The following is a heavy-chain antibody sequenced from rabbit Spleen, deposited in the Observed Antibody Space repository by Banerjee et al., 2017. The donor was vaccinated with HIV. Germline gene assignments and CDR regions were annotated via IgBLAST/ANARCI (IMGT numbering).Heavy chain of an antibody. CDR2: IDTNDGDT. D-gene: IGHD4-1*01. CDR3: ARGADVDVGNYFKL. V-gene: IGHV1S45*01. J-gene: IGHJ4*01. CDR1: GFSFSNKAV. Sequence: QEQLKESGGGLVQPGGSLKLSCTASGFSFSNKAVMCWVRQAPGKGLQWIACIDTNDGDTDYANWPKGRFTISKTSSTTVTLQMTSLTAADTATYFCARGADVDVGNYFKLWGPGTLVTVS.